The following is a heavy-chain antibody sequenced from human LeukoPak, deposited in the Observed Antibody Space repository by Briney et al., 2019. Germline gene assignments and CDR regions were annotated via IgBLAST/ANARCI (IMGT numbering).Heavy chain of an antibody. J-gene: IGHJ4*02. CDR3: AREFVAAAGPHFDS. CDR1: GYTFTTYI. CDR2: ISAYNGNT. V-gene: IGHV1-18*01. D-gene: IGHD6-13*01. Sequence: ASVKVSCKASGYTFTTYIISWVRQAPGQGPEWMGWISAYNGNTNYAQKLQGRLTMTTDTSTSTAYMELRSLRSDDTAVYYCAREFVAAAGPHFDSWGQGTLVTVSS.